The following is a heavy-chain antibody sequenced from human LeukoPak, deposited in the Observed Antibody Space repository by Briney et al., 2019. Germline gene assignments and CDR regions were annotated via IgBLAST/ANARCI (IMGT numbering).Heavy chain of an antibody. CDR1: GGSSCGNDS. D-gene: IGHD3-22*01. V-gene: IGHV4-31*03. CDR3: ARTPDNHYYYMDV. Sequence: PSQTLSLTCTVSGGSSCGNDSWTWFGQHPGKGLEWIGYIYYSGSTYYNPSLKSRVIISVDTSKNQFSLKLNSVTAADTAVYYCARTPDNHYYYMDVWGKGTTVTVSS. J-gene: IGHJ6*03. CDR2: IYYSGST.